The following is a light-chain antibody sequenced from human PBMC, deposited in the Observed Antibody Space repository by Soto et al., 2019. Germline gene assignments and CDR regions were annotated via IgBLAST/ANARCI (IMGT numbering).Light chain of an antibody. V-gene: IGKV2-24*01. CDR3: MQATLFPRT. J-gene: IGKJ1*01. Sequence: DIILTQTPLSSPVTLGQPASISCRSSQSLVHSDGSTYLSWLQQRPGQPPRLLISKISNRFSRVTDRCSSSGAGTDFTLTISRVEAEDVGVYYCMQATLFPRTFGQGTKVEIK. CDR1: QSLVHSDGSTY. CDR2: KIS.